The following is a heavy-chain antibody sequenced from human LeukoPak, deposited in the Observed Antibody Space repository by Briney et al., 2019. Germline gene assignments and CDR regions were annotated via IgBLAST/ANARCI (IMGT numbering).Heavy chain of an antibody. Sequence: GGSLRLSCAASGFTFSSYGMHWVRQAPGKGLEWVAVISYDGSNKYYADSGKGRFTISRDNSKNTLYLQMNSLRAEDTAVYYCAKDSLILKYYYDSSGYYDYFDYWGQGTLATVSS. J-gene: IGHJ4*02. CDR3: AKDSLILKYYYDSSGYYDYFDY. CDR1: GFTFSSYG. D-gene: IGHD3-22*01. CDR2: ISYDGSNK. V-gene: IGHV3-30*18.